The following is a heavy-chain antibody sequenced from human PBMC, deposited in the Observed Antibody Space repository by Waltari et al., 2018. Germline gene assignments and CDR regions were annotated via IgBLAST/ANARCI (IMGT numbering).Heavy chain of an antibody. CDR3: ARRRAYDSSLYGMDV. CDR1: GYTFTSYD. J-gene: IGHJ6*02. CDR2: MNPNSGNT. V-gene: IGHV1-8*03. Sequence: QVQLVQSGAEVKKPGASVKVSCKASGYTFTSYDINWVRQATGHGLEWMGWMNPNSGNTGNAQKFQGRVTITRNTSIRTAYMELRSLRSEDTAVYYCARRRAYDSSLYGMDVWGQGTTVTVSS. D-gene: IGHD3-22*01.